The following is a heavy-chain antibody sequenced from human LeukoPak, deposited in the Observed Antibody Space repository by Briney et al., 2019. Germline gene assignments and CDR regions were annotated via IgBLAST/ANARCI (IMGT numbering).Heavy chain of an antibody. Sequence: GESLKISCKGPGYSFTNYWIGWVRQMPGKGLEWMGIIHPRDSDTRYSPSFQGQVTISADKSISTAYLQWSSLKASDTAMYYCARSGTYYYDSSAPSLDYWGQGTLVTVSS. CDR2: IHPRDSDT. D-gene: IGHD3-22*01. V-gene: IGHV5-51*01. CDR1: GYSFTNYW. J-gene: IGHJ4*02. CDR3: ARSGTYYYDSSAPSLDY.